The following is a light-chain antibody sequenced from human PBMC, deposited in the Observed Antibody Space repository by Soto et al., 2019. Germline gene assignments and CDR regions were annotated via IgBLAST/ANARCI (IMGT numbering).Light chain of an antibody. Sequence: DIQMTQSPSALSASVGDRVTITCRASQNIGTYLAWSQQKPGKAPKVLIYDASALPRGVPSRFSGSGSGTKFTLTIASLQPDDFATYYCQQYNSFSLTFGGGTKVDIK. J-gene: IGKJ4*01. CDR2: DAS. CDR1: QNIGTY. CDR3: QQYNSFSLT. V-gene: IGKV1-5*01.